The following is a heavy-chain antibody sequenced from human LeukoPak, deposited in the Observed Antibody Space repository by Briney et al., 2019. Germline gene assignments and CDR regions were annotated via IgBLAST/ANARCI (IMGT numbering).Heavy chain of an antibody. CDR2: ISWNSGSI. Sequence: GGSLRLSCAASGFTFDDYAMHWVRQAPGKGLEWVSGISWNSGSIGYADSVKGRFTISRDNAKNSLYLQMNSLRAEDMALYYCAKGYCSSTSCPIVYWGQGTLVTVSS. D-gene: IGHD2-2*01. J-gene: IGHJ4*02. V-gene: IGHV3-9*03. CDR1: GFTFDDYA. CDR3: AKGYCSSTSCPIVY.